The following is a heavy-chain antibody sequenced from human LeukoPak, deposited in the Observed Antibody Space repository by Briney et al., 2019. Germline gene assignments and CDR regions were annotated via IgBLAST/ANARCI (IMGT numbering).Heavy chain of an antibody. CDR3: ARRRWVDY. V-gene: IGHV4-34*01. CDR1: GGPFRDYY. CDR2: IDHSGTT. J-gene: IGHJ4*02. D-gene: IGHD5-24*01. Sequence: SETLSLTCAVYGGPFRDYYWDWIRQPPGKGLEWIGEIDHSGTTNYNPSLKSRVTISVDTSKNQFSLKLSSVTAADTAVYYCARRRWVDYWGQGTLVTVSS.